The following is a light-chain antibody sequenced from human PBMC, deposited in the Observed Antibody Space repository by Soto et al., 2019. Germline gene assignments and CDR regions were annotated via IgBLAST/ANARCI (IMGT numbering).Light chain of an antibody. V-gene: IGKV3-20*01. CDR3: QQYGSSGT. Sequence: EIVFTQSPGTLSLSPGERATLSCRASQSVGSKYLAWYQQKPGQAPRLLIYGASSRATGVPDRFSCSGSGTEFTLTISRLEPEELAVYYCQQYGSSGTFGPGTKVDIK. J-gene: IGKJ3*01. CDR2: GAS. CDR1: QSVGSKY.